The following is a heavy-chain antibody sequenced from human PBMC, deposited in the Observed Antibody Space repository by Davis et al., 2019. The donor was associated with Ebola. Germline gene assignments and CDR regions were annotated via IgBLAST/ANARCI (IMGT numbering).Heavy chain of an antibody. D-gene: IGHD5-18*01. Sequence: SETLSLTCAVYGGSFSGYYWSWIRQPPGKGLEWIGEINHSGSTNYNPSLKSRVTISVDTSKNQFSLKLSSVTAADTAVYYCARLASDTAIDYWGQGTLVTVSS. CDR1: GGSFSGYY. CDR3: ARLASDTAIDY. V-gene: IGHV4-34*01. CDR2: INHSGST. J-gene: IGHJ4*02.